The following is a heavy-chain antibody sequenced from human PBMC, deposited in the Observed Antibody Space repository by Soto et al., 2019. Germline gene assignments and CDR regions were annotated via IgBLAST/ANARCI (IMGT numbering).Heavy chain of an antibody. D-gene: IGHD3-16*02. CDR1: GGSISSGGYY. Sequence: PSETLSLTCTVSGGSISSGGYYWSWIRQHPGKGLERIGYIYYSCSTYYNPSLKSRVTISVDTSKNQFSLKLSSLTAADTAVYYCTCCRFSSRNEYYCYMEVCYKGSTLPVS. V-gene: IGHV4-31*03. CDR3: TCCRFSSRNEYYCYMEV. J-gene: IGHJ6*03. CDR2: IYYSCST.